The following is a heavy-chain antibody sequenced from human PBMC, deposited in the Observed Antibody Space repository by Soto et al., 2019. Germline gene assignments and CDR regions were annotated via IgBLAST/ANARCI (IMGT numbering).Heavy chain of an antibody. V-gene: IGHV4-4*02. CDR3: AREGNLAAAGLDY. D-gene: IGHD6-13*01. CDR2: IYHSGST. CDR1: GGSISSSNW. J-gene: IGHJ4*02. Sequence: SETLSLTCAVSGGSISSSNWWSWVRQPPGKGLEWSGEIYHSGSTNYNPSLKSRVTISVDKSKNQFSLKLSSVTAADTAVYYCAREGNLAAAGLDYWGQGTLVTVSS.